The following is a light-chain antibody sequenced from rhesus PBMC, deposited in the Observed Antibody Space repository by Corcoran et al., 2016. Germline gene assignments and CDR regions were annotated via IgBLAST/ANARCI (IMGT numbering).Light chain of an antibody. J-gene: IGKJ3*01. Sequence: DIQMTQSPSSLSVSVGDTVTITRRASQVISSRLKWLQQKIGKAPKLLVYDVVSLESGVPSRLSGTGSGTKCTLPISSMQPEDYSAYYCLHHDSYPLTFGPGTKLDIK. CDR2: DVV. CDR3: LHHDSYPLT. CDR1: QVISSR. V-gene: IGKV1-28*01.